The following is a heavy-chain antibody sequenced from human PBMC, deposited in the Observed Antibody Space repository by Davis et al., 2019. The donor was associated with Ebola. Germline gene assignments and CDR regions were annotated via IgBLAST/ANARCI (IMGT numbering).Heavy chain of an antibody. D-gene: IGHD2-15*01. CDR2: INAGNGNT. CDR1: GYTFTSYA. CDR3: ARGLGYCSGGSCYSGWFDP. Sequence: AASVKVSCKASGYTFTSYAMHWVRQAPGQRLEWMGWINAGNGNTKYSQKFQGRVTITRDTSASTAYMELSSLRSEDTAVYYCARGLGYCSGGSCYSGWFDPWGQGTLVTVSS. J-gene: IGHJ5*02. V-gene: IGHV1-3*01.